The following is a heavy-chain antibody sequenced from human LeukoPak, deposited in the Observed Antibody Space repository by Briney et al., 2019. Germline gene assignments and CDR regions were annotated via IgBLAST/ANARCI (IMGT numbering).Heavy chain of an antibody. Sequence: GESLKISCKGSGYSFTSYWIGWVRQMPGESLEWMGVIYPGDSDTRYSPSFQGQVTISADKSISTAYLQWSSLKASDTAMYYCARHDRSLGAEEIDYWGQGTLVTVSS. J-gene: IGHJ4*02. CDR2: IYPGDSDT. CDR3: ARHDRSLGAEEIDY. CDR1: GYSFTSYW. V-gene: IGHV5-51*01.